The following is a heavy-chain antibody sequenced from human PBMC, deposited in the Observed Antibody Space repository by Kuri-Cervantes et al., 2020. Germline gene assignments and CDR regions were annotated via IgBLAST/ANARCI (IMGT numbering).Heavy chain of an antibody. V-gene: IGHV3-33*01. CDR3: ARGSSSGWTQYFDY. CDR1: GFTFSSYG. J-gene: IGHJ4*02. Sequence: GGSLRLSCAASGFTFSSYGMHWVRQAPGKGLEWVAVIWYDGINKYYADSVKGRFTISRDNSKNTLYLQMNSLRAEDTAVYYCARGSSSGWTQYFDYWGQGTLVTVSS. CDR2: IWYDGINK. D-gene: IGHD6-19*01.